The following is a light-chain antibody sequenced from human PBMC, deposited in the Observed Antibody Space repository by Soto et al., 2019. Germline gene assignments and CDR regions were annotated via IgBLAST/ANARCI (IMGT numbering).Light chain of an antibody. CDR1: QAIIRY. CDR3: QQSYSNPPT. Sequence: EIQVTQSPSSLSASVLDIFTMSWRASQAIIRYLNWYRQSPGKAPNLLIYAASTLQSGVPSRFSGSGSGTDFTLTISSLQPEDFAIYYCQQSYSNPPTFGQGTKVDIK. J-gene: IGKJ1*01. V-gene: IGKV1-39*01. CDR2: AAS.